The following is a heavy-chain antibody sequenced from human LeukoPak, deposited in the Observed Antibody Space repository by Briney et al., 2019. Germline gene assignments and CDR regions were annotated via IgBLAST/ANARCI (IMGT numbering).Heavy chain of an antibody. D-gene: IGHD6-19*01. V-gene: IGHV4-38-2*02. CDR1: GYSISSGYY. CDR3: ARNPEAVAGDLNWFDP. CDR2: IYHSGST. J-gene: IGHJ5*02. Sequence: SETLSLTCTVSGYSISSGYYWGWIRQPPGKGLEWIGSIYHSGSTYYNPSLKSRVTISVDTSKNQFSLKLSSVTAADTAVYYCARNPEAVAGDLNWFDPWGQGTLVTVSS.